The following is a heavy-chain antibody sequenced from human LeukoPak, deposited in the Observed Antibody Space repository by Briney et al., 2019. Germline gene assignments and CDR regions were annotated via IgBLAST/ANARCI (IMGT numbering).Heavy chain of an antibody. V-gene: IGHV4-4*07. CDR3: AAAGRGSSWYHGEYYFDY. CDR1: GDSISSYY. J-gene: IGHJ4*02. Sequence: SETLSLTCTVSGDSISSYYWSWIRQPAGKGLEWIGRIYTSGSTNYNPSLKSRVTMSVDTSKNQFSLKLSSVTAADTAVYYCAAAGRGSSWYHGEYYFDYWGQGTLVTVSS. CDR2: IYTSGST. D-gene: IGHD6-13*01.